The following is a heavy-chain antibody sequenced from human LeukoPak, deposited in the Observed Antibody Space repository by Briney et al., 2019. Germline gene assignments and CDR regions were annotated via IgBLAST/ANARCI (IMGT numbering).Heavy chain of an antibody. V-gene: IGHV1-69-2*01. CDR1: GYTFTDYY. Sequence: GASVKVSCKVSGYTFTDYYMHWVQQAPGKGLERMGLVDPEDGETIYAVKFQGRVTITADTSTDTAYMELSSPRSEDTAVYYCATAGGWELPFDYWGQGTLVTVSS. CDR3: ATAGGWELPFDY. D-gene: IGHD1-26*01. J-gene: IGHJ4*02. CDR2: VDPEDGET.